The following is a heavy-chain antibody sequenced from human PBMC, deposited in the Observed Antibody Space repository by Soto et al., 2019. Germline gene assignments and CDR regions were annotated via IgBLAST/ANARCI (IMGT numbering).Heavy chain of an antibody. J-gene: IGHJ5*02. V-gene: IGHV3-7*01. Sequence: GGSLRLSCAASGFTFSSYWMSWVRQAPGKGLEWVANIKQDGSEKYYVDSVKGRFTISRDNAKNSLYLQMNSLRAEDTAVYYCARDQGEDYGDYGWFDPWGQGTLVTVSS. D-gene: IGHD4-17*01. CDR2: IKQDGSEK. CDR3: ARDQGEDYGDYGWFDP. CDR1: GFTFSSYW.